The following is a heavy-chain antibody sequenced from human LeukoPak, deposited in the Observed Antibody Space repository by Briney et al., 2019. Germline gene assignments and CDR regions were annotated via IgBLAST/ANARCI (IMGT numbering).Heavy chain of an antibody. V-gene: IGHV4-59*01. D-gene: IGHD3-10*01. Sequence: SETLSLTCTVSGGSISSYYWSWIRQPPGKGLEWIGYIYYSGSTNYNPSLKSRVTISVDTSKNQFSLKLSSVTAADTAVYYCARDKAMYATMVRGPYGMDVWGQGTTVTVSS. CDR2: IYYSGST. J-gene: IGHJ6*02. CDR1: GGSISSYY. CDR3: ARDKAMYATMVRGPYGMDV.